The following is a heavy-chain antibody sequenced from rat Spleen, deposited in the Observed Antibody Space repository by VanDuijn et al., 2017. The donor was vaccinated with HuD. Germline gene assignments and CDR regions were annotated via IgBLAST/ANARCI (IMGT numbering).Heavy chain of an antibody. CDR3: TRDGAYYDGTYYYDYFDY. J-gene: IGHJ2*01. Sequence: EVQLVESGGGLVQPGRSLKLSCVASGFTFNNYWMTWIRQAPGKGLEWVASITNTGGSTYYPDSVKGRFTISRDNAKSTLYLQMNSLRSEDTATYYCTRDGAYYDGTYYYDYFDYWGQGVMVTVSS. D-gene: IGHD1-12*02. CDR1: GFTFNNYW. CDR2: ITNTGGST. V-gene: IGHV5-31*01.